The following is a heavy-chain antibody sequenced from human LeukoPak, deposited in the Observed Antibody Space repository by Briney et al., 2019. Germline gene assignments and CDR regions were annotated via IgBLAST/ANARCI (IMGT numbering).Heavy chain of an antibody. Sequence: ASVKVSCKASGYTFTGYYMHWVRQAPGQGLEWMGWINPNSGGTNYAQKFQGSVTMTRDTSISTAYMELSRLRSDDTAVYYCARHSTAASAFDIWGQGAMVTVSS. CDR1: GYTFTGYY. V-gene: IGHV1-2*02. D-gene: IGHD6-13*01. CDR2: INPNSGGT. CDR3: ARHSTAASAFDI. J-gene: IGHJ3*02.